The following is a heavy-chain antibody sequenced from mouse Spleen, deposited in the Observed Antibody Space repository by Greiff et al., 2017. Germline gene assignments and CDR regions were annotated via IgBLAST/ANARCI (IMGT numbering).Heavy chain of an antibody. CDR1: GYSFTGYY. V-gene: IGHV1-42*01. CDR3: ASPDYYGSSPFAY. J-gene: IGHJ3*01. Sequence: EVKLMESGPELVKPGASVKISCKASGYSFTGYYMNWVKQSPEKSLEWIGEINPSTGGTTYNQKFKAKATLTVDKSSSTAYMQLKSLTSEDSAVYYCASPDYYGSSPFAYWGQGTLVTVSA. D-gene: IGHD1-1*01. CDR2: INPSTGGT.